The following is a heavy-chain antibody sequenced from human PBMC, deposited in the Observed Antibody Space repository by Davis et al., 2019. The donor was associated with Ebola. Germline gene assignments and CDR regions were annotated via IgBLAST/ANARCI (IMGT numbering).Heavy chain of an antibody. CDR3: ARLVGDYVGAVGYFDY. Sequence: PGGSLRLSCQGSGYSFTGYWIGWVRQMPGKGLDWMGVMYPGDSDTRYSPSFQGQVTMSADKSINTAYLQWSSLQASDTAMYYCARLVGDYVGAVGYFDYWGQGTLVTVSS. V-gene: IGHV5-51*01. CDR2: MYPGDSDT. D-gene: IGHD4-17*01. J-gene: IGHJ4*02. CDR1: GYSFTGYW.